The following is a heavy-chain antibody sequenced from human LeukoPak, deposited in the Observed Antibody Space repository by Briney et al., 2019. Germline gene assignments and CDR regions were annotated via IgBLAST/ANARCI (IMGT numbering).Heavy chain of an antibody. D-gene: IGHD2-21*01. Sequence: GGSLRLSCAASGFTFSGYATSWVRQAPGKGLEWVSRITGSGATTYYADSVRGRFTVSRDNSKNTLYLQMNSLRAEDTAVYFCAKGDCGRPCLLIDNWGQGTLVTVSS. CDR2: ITGSGATT. V-gene: IGHV3-23*01. CDR1: GFTFSGYA. J-gene: IGHJ4*02. CDR3: AKGDCGRPCLLIDN.